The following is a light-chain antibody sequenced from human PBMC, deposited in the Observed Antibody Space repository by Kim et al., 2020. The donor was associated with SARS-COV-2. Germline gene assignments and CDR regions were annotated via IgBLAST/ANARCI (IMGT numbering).Light chain of an antibody. Sequence: SSELTQDPAVSVALGQTVRITCQGDSLRSYYATWYQQKPRQAPLLVIFGRNKRRSGIPDRFSGSTSGNTASLTISGAQAEDEADFYCQSRDSGGNVVFGGGTKLIVL. CDR3: QSRDSGGNVV. CDR1: SLRSYY. CDR2: GRN. V-gene: IGLV3-19*01. J-gene: IGLJ2*01.